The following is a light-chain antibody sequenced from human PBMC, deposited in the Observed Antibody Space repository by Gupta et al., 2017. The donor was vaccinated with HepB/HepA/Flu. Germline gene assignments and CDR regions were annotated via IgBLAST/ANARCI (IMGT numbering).Light chain of an antibody. CDR3: CSYGGSSVV. CDR1: SSDVGSYNL. Sequence: QAALTPPAAVSRSPGPSITISCTGTSSDVGSYNLVSWYQQHPGKAPKLMIYEVTKRPSGVSNRFSGSKSANTAALTISGLQAEDEADYYCCSYGGSSVVFGGGTKLTVL. V-gene: IGLV2-23*02. CDR2: EVT. J-gene: IGLJ2*01.